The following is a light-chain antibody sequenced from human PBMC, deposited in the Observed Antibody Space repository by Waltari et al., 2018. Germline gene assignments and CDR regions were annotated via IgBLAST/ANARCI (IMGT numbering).Light chain of an antibody. CDR3: QQYYSTPPT. CDR2: WAS. Sequence: DIVMTQSPDSLAVSLGERATINCKSSQSVLYSSNNKNYLAWYQQKPGQPPKLLIYWASTRESGVPDRFSGSGSGTDFTLTISSLQAEDVAVYDCQQYYSTPPTFGQGTTLEIK. CDR1: QSVLYSSNNKNY. V-gene: IGKV4-1*01. J-gene: IGKJ2*01.